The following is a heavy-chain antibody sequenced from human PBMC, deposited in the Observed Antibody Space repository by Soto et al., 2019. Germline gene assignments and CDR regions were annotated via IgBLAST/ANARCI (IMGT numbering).Heavy chain of an antibody. CDR2: INPYSGGA. V-gene: IGHV1-2*02. Sequence: DSVKVSCKASGYTFTGYFMHWVRQAPGQGLEWMGWINPYSGGADYAQSFQGRVTMTRDTSISTVYMELSRLRFDDTAVYYCARVIRGAYHPSPLDTWGQGTVVTVFS. J-gene: IGHJ5*02. CDR3: ARVIRGAYHPSPLDT. CDR1: GYTFTGYF. D-gene: IGHD3-10*01.